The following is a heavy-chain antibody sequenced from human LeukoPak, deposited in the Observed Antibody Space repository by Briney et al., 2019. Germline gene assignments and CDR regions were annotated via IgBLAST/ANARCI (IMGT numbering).Heavy chain of an antibody. Sequence: GGSLRLSCAASELTVSSNCMTWVRQAPGKGLEWVSFIYSDGSTYYADSVKGRFTISRDNAKSSLYLQMNSLRAEDTALYYCARHRTASDYWGQGTLVTVSS. CDR1: ELTVSSNC. D-gene: IGHD4-17*01. J-gene: IGHJ4*02. CDR2: IYSDGST. V-gene: IGHV3-66*04. CDR3: ARHRTASDY.